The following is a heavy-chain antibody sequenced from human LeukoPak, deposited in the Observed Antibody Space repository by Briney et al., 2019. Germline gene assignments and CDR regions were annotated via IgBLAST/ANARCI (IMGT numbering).Heavy chain of an antibody. J-gene: IGHJ3*02. CDR1: GFTFSAYS. V-gene: IGHV3-21*01. CDR3: ARHHGYTSRQDAFDI. Sequence: RAGGSLRLSCAASGFTFSAYSMNWVRQAPGKGLEWVSSISSSGSYIYYADSVKGRFTISIDNAKNSLYLQMNSLRAEDTAVYYCARHHGYTSRQDAFDIWGQGTMVTVSS. CDR2: ISSSGSYI. D-gene: IGHD6-13*01.